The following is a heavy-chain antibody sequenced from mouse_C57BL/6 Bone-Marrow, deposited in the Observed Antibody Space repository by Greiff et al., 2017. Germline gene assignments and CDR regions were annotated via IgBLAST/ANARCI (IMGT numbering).Heavy chain of an antibody. Sequence: QVQLQQPGAELVMPGASVKLSCKASGYTFTSYWMHWVKQRPGQGLEWIGEIDPSDSYTNYNQKFKGKSTLTVDKSSSTAYMQLSSLTSEDSAVYYCAREIYYDYAGPYWYFDVWGTGTTVTVSS. CDR3: AREIYYDYAGPYWYFDV. J-gene: IGHJ1*03. CDR1: GYTFTSYW. CDR2: IDPSDSYT. V-gene: IGHV1-69*01. D-gene: IGHD2-4*01.